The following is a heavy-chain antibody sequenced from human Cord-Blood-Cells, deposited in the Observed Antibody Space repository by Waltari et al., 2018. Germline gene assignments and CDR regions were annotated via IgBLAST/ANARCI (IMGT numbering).Heavy chain of an antibody. CDR2: IIPILGKA. Sequence: QVQLVQSGAEVKKPGSSVKVSCKASGGTFSSYAISWVRQAPGQGLEWMGRIIPILGKANYAQKYQGRVTITADKSTSTAYMELSSLRSEDTAVYYCARAYCSSTSCYTNYYYYYYMDVWGKGTTVTVSS. D-gene: IGHD2-2*02. CDR3: ARAYCSSTSCYTNYYYYYYMDV. CDR1: GGTFSSYA. J-gene: IGHJ6*03. V-gene: IGHV1-69*09.